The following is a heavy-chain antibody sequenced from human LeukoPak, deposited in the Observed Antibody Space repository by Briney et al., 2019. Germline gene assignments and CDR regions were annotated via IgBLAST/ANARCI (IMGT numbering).Heavy chain of an antibody. CDR3: AKDAFSLHYASSGYWDY. Sequence: GGSLRLSCAASGFTFSSYAMSWVRQAPGKGLEWVSAISGSGGSTYYADSVKGRFTISRDNSKNTLYLQMNSLRAEDTAVYYCAKDAFSLHYASSGYWDYWGQGTLVTVSS. J-gene: IGHJ4*02. CDR2: ISGSGGST. CDR1: GFTFSSYA. V-gene: IGHV3-23*01. D-gene: IGHD3-22*01.